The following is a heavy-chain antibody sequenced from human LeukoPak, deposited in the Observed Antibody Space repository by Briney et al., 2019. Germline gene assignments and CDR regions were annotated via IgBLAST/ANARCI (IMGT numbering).Heavy chain of an antibody. D-gene: IGHD2-21*01. V-gene: IGHV3-15*07. J-gene: IGHJ6*02. CDR3: TSGFPGSSYGMDV. Sequence: PGGSLRLSCAASGFTFGNAWMNWVRQAPGKGLEWVGRIKSKTDDGTTDYAAPVKGRFIISRDDSKNTLYLQMSSLKIEDTAEYYCTSGFPGSSYGMDVWGQGTTVTVSS. CDR2: IKSKTDDGTT. CDR1: GFTFGNAW.